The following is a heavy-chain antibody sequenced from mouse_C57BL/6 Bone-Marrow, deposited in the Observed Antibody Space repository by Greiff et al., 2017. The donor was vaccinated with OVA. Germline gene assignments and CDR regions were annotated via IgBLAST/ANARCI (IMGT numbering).Heavy chain of an antibody. J-gene: IGHJ1*03. D-gene: IGHD1-1*01. CDR2: ISYDGNN. Sequence: EVQLVESGPGLVKPSQSLSLTCSVTGYSITSGYYWNWIRQFPGNKLEWMGYISYDGNNNYNPSLKNRISITHDTSKNQFFLKLNSVTTEDTATYYCAREGNYGSRYFDVWGTGTTVTVSS. CDR3: AREGNYGSRYFDV. V-gene: IGHV3-6*01. CDR1: GYSITSGYY.